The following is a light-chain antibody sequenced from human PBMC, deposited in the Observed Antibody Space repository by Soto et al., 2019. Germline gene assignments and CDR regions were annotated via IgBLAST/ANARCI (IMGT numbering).Light chain of an antibody. CDR1: SSNIGAGYD. CDR3: QSYDSSLSGSEV. CDR2: GNS. V-gene: IGLV1-40*01. Sequence: QSVLTQPPSVSEAPGQRVTISCTGSSSNIGAGYDVHWYQQLPGTAPKLLIYGNSNRPSGVPDRFSGSKSGTSASLAITGLQAEDEADYYCQSYDSSLSGSEVFGGGTKLTVL. J-gene: IGLJ2*01.